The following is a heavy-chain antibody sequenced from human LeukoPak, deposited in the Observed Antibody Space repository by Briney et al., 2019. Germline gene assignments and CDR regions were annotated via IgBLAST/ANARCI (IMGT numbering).Heavy chain of an antibody. CDR2: INPSGGST. CDR1: GYTFTSYY. D-gene: IGHD6-19*01. Sequence: ASVKVSCKASGYTFTSYYMHWVRQAPGQGLEWMGIINPSGGSTSYAQKFQGGVTMTRDTSTSTVYMELSSLRSEDTAVYYCARDRVAGPLRALYYYYYMDVWGKGTTVTVSS. V-gene: IGHV1-46*01. J-gene: IGHJ6*03. CDR3: ARDRVAGPLRALYYYYYMDV.